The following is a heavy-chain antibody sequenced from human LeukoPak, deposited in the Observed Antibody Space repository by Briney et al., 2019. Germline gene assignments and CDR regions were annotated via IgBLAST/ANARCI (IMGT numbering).Heavy chain of an antibody. V-gene: IGHV3-23*01. J-gene: IGHJ4*02. D-gene: IGHD6-13*01. CDR2: ISGSGGST. Sequence: GGSLRLSCAASGFTFSSYAMSWVRQAPGKGLEWVSAISGSGGSTYYADSVKGRFTIPRDNSKNTLYLQMNSLRAEDTAVYYCANSGSSSWYRKYYFDYWGQGTLVTVSS. CDR1: GFTFSSYA. CDR3: ANSGSSSWYRKYYFDY.